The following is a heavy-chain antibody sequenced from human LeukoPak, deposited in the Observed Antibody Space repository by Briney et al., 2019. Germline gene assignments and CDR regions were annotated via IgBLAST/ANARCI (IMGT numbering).Heavy chain of an antibody. D-gene: IGHD2-15*01. CDR1: GFTFSNYY. J-gene: IGHJ4*02. V-gene: IGHV3-7*01. CDR3: AREPDIVVVVAATEPGYFDY. CDR2: IKQDGSEK. Sequence: GGSLRLSCAASGFTFSNYYMTWVRQAPGKGLEWVANIKQDGSEKYYMDSVKGRFTISRDNAKNSLYLQMNSLRAEDTAVYYCAREPDIVVVVAATEPGYFDYWGQGTLVTVSS.